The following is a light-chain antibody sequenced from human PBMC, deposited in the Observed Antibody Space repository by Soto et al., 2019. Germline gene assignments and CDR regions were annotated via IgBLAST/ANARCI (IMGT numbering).Light chain of an antibody. J-gene: IGKJ1*01. CDR1: QSVSSSY. V-gene: IGKV3-15*01. CDR3: QHYNNWPRT. Sequence: IVLTQSPGTLSLSHGERATLSCRASQSVSSSYLAWYQQKPGQAPRLLIYGASTRATGIPARFSGSGSGTEFTLTIGSLQSEDFALYYCQHYNNWPRTFGQGTKVDIK. CDR2: GAS.